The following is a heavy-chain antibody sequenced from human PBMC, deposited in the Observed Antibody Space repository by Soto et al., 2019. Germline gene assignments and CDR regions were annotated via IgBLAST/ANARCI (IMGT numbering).Heavy chain of an antibody. CDR1: GGSISSGGYY. V-gene: IGHV4-31*03. D-gene: IGHD3-22*01. J-gene: IGHJ5*01. Sequence: SETLSLTCTVSGGSISSGGYYWSWIRQHPGKGLEWIGYIYYSGGTYYNPSLRGRVTISIEMSKNQFSLNLCSVTAADTAVYYCARGGIVVIPDSWGQGTLVTVPQ. CDR2: IYYSGGT. CDR3: ARGGIVVIPDS.